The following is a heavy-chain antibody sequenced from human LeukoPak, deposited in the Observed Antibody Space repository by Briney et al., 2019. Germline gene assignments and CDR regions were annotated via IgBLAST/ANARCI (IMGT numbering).Heavy chain of an antibody. V-gene: IGHV1-46*02. CDR3: ARDNSVRDEAWWFSP. CDR1: GGTFNNYA. J-gene: IGHJ5*02. CDR2: ISPSGAST. D-gene: IGHD5-24*01. Sequence: ASVKVSCKASGGTFNNYAINWVRQAPGQGPGWMGVISPSGASTTYAQTFQGRVTLTRDMSTSTDYLELSSLRSEDTAVYYCARDNSVRDEAWWFSPWGQGTLVTVSS.